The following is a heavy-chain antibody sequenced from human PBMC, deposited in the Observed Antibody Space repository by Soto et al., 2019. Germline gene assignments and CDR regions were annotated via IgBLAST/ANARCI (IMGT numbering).Heavy chain of an antibody. D-gene: IGHD3-22*01. CDR2: VSTNDDRT. J-gene: IGHJ4*02. CDR3: ARELNTESSAYYSFAF. Sequence: SVKVSFKTSGYIFTAYGLAWLRQAPGQRPEWMGWVSTNDDRTNYAQKFQGRVTMTTDRSTTTTSMELRSLRPDDTAVYYCARELNTESSAYYSFAFWGQGTLVTVSS. CDR1: GYIFTAYG. V-gene: IGHV1-18*01.